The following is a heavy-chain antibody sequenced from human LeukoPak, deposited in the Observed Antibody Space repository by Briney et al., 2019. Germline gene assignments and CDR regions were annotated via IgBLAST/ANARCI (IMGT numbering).Heavy chain of an antibody. Sequence: PGGSLRLSCAASGFTFSSYSMNWVRQAPGKGLEWVSSISSSSSYIYYADSVKGRFTVSRDNAKNSLYLQMNNLRAEDTAVYYCARGGGAFDYWGQGTLVTVSS. CDR1: GFTFSSYS. J-gene: IGHJ4*02. CDR3: ARGGGAFDY. D-gene: IGHD3-16*01. CDR2: ISSSSSYI. V-gene: IGHV3-21*01.